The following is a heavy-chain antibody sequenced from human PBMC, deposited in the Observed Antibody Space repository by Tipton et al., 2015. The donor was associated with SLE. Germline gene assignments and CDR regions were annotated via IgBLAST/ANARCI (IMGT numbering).Heavy chain of an antibody. J-gene: IGHJ3*02. Sequence: SLRLSCAASGFTFSSYGMHWVRQAPGKGLEWVAVIWYDGSNKYYADSVKGRFTISRDNSKNTLYLQMNSLRAEDTAVYYCARDSRYYGSGRDAIDIWGQGTMVTVSS. CDR3: ARDSRYYGSGRDAIDI. CDR2: IWYDGSNK. V-gene: IGHV3-33*01. CDR1: GFTFSSYG. D-gene: IGHD3-10*01.